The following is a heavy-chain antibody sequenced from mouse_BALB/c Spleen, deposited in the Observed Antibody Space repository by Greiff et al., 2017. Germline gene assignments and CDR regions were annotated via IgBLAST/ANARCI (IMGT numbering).Heavy chain of an antibody. CDR1: GYAFTNYL. CDR3: ARVNAY. J-gene: IGHJ3*01. CDR2: INPGSGGT. Sequence: QVQLQQSGAELVRPGTSVKVSCKASGYAFTNYLIEWVKQRPGQGLEWIGVINPGSGGTNYNEKFKGKATLTADKSSSTAYMQLSSLTSDDSAVYFCARVNAYWGQGTLVTVSA. V-gene: IGHV1-54*01.